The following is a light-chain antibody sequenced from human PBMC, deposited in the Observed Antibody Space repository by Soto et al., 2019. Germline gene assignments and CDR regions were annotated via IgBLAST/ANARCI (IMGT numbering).Light chain of an antibody. CDR1: QSISDS. Sequence: DIHMTQSASTLTASVGYIVTMTCRASQSISDSLAWYQQKPGKAPDLLISDASSLERGVPSRFSGSGSGTEFTLTISSMQPDDFATYYCQHYNGYFRTFGRGPKVDIK. CDR3: QHYNGYFRT. CDR2: DAS. V-gene: IGKV1-5*01. J-gene: IGKJ1*01.